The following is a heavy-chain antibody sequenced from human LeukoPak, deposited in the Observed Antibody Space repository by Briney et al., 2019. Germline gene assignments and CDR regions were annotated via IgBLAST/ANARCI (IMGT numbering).Heavy chain of an antibody. Sequence: GGSLRLSCSASGFTFSSYGMSWFRQAPGKGLEWVSAISGSGGSTYYADSVKGRFTISRDNSKNTLYLQMNSLRAEDTAVYYCAKGSGGSGSYSKYYFDYWGQGTMVTVSS. J-gene: IGHJ4*02. CDR3: AKGSGGSGSYSKYYFDY. D-gene: IGHD3-10*01. V-gene: IGHV3-23*01. CDR2: ISGSGGST. CDR1: GFTFSSYG.